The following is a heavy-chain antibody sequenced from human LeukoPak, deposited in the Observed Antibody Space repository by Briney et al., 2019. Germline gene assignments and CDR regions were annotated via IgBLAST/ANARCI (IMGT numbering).Heavy chain of an antibody. J-gene: IGHJ4*02. CDR3: ARSPRAVTTDFDY. Sequence: SETLSLTCTVSGGSISSYYWSWIRQPPGKGLEWIGYIYYSGSANYNPSLKSRVTISVDTSKNQFSLKLSSVTAADTAVYYCARSPRAVTTDFDYWGQGTLVTVSS. D-gene: IGHD4-17*01. V-gene: IGHV4-59*08. CDR2: IYYSGSA. CDR1: GGSISSYY.